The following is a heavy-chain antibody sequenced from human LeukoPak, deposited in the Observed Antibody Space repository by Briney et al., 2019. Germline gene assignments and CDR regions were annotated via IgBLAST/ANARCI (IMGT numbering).Heavy chain of an antibody. V-gene: IGHV1-69*01. Sequence: SVKVSCKASGGTFSSYAISWVRQAPGQGFEWMGGIIPIFGTANYAQKFQGRVTITADESTSTAYMELSSLRSEDTAVYYCARDIAARPFNWFDPWGQGTLVTVSS. CDR1: GGTFSSYA. CDR2: IIPIFGTA. D-gene: IGHD6-6*01. CDR3: ARDIAARPFNWFDP. J-gene: IGHJ5*02.